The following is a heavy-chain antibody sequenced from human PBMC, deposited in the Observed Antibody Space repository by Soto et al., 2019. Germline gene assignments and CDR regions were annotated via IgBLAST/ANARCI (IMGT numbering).Heavy chain of an antibody. CDR3: VRGFRFGTSYPMDY. Sequence: GGSLRLSCAASGFTFSFYWMYWVRQAPGKGLVWVSYMKSDGSSPNYADSVMGRFTISRDNARNTLFLEMNSLRVEDTAMYYCVRGFRFGTSYPMDYWGQGTLVTVSS. D-gene: IGHD2-2*01. CDR1: GFTFSFYW. V-gene: IGHV3-74*01. J-gene: IGHJ4*02. CDR2: MKSDGSSP.